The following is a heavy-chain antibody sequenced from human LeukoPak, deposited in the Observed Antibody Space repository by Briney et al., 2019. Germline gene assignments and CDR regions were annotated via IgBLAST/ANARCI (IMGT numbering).Heavy chain of an antibody. CDR2: INQEGGEK. D-gene: IGHD3-10*01. CDR1: GLTFSSHW. CDR3: ARDPDMVRGVTFDY. V-gene: IGHV3-7*03. Sequence: GGSLRLSCAASGLTFSSHWMNWVRQAPGKGLEWVANINQEGGEKYYVDSVKGRFTISRDNTKTSLYLQMNILRAEDTAVYYCARDPDMVRGVTFDYWGQGTLVTVSS. J-gene: IGHJ4*02.